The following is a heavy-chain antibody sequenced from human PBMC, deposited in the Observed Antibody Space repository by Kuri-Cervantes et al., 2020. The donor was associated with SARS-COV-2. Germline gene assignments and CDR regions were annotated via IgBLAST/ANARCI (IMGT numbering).Heavy chain of an antibody. V-gene: IGHV3-23*01. CDR2: ISGSGGST. CDR3: AKAAFLKLPDY. CDR1: GFTFSSYA. D-gene: IGHD3-3*01. J-gene: IGHJ4*02. Sequence: GESLKISCAASGFTFSSYAMSWVRQAPGKGLEWVSAISGSGGSTYYADSVKGRFTISRDNAKNSLYLQMNSLRAEGTAVYYCAKAAFLKLPDYWGQGTLVTVSS.